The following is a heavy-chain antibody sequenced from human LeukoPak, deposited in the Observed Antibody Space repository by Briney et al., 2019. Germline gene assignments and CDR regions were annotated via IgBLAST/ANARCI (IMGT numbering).Heavy chain of an antibody. V-gene: IGHV3-21*01. CDR1: GFTFSSYA. CDR3: ARRATTERGHSYGLDY. J-gene: IGHJ4*02. CDR2: ISTTSTFI. D-gene: IGHD5-18*01. Sequence: GGSLRLSCAASGFTFSSYAMSWVRQAPGKGLEWVSSISTTSTFIYYADSVKGRFTISRDNAKNSLYLQMNSLRAEDTAVYYCARRATTERGHSYGLDYWGQGTLVTVSS.